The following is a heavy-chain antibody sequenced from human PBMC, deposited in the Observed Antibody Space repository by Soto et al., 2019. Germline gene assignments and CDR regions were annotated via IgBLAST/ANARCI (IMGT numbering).Heavy chain of an antibody. CDR2: IYYSGST. V-gene: IGHV4-31*03. Sequence: SETLSLTCTISGSSISSGGYYWSWIRQHPGKGLEWIGYIYYSGSTYYNPSLKSRVTISVDTSKNQFSLKLSSVTAADTAVYYCAGIRLDYFDYWGQGTLVTVSS. CDR1: GSSISSGGYY. J-gene: IGHJ4*02. CDR3: AGIRLDYFDY.